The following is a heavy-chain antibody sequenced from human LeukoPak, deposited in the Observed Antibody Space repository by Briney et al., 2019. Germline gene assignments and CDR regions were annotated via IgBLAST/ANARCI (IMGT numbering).Heavy chain of an antibody. CDR2: IKHDGSEK. CDR3: ASENPSNYDFWSGYYRKYYFDY. V-gene: IGHV3-7*01. D-gene: IGHD3-3*01. CDR1: GFTFSGYW. J-gene: IGHJ4*02. Sequence: GGSLRLSCAASGFTFSGYWMSWVRQAPRKGLEWVSNIKHDGSEKYNVDTVKGRFTISRDNAKNSLYLQMHSLRAEDTAVYYCASENPSNYDFWSGYYRKYYFDYWGQGTLVTVSS.